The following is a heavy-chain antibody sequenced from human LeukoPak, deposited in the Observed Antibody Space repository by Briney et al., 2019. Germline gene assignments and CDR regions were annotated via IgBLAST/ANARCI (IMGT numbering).Heavy chain of an antibody. CDR2: ISGSGGST. CDR3: ARGGSYYYY. D-gene: IGHD1-26*01. CDR1: GFTFSTYA. V-gene: IGHV3-23*01. Sequence: GGSLRLSCAASGFTFSTYAMSWVRQTPEKGLEWVSTISGSGGSTYYADSVKGRFTISRDNSKNTLYLQMNSLRAEDTAVYYCARGGSYYYYWGQGTLVTVSS. J-gene: IGHJ4*02.